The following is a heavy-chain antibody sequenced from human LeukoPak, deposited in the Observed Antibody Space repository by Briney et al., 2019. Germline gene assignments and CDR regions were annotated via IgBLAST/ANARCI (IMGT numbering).Heavy chain of an antibody. D-gene: IGHD3-10*01. J-gene: IGHJ3*02. CDR3: ARPYGSGLHDVFDI. V-gene: IGHV3-33*01. CDR1: GFTFSSYG. Sequence: GGSLRLSCAASGFTFSSYGMHWVRQAPGKGLEWVAVIWYDGSNKYYADSVKGRFTISRDNSKNTLYLQMNSLRAEDTAVYYCARPYGSGLHDVFDIWGQGTLVTVSS. CDR2: IWYDGSNK.